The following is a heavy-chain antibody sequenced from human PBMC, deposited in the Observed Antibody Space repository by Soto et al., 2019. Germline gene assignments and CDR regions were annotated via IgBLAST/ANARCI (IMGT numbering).Heavy chain of an antibody. D-gene: IGHD3-22*01. CDR1: GFTFSDSV. J-gene: IGHJ4*02. CDR2: MSGDGRT. CDR3: VKWHTSNFDSLPFTGFDL. Sequence: GGSLRLSCVGSGFTFSDSVMAWVRRAPGKGLEWLSVMSGDGRTRYALSVTGRFTISRDNSKNTLYLQMRSLRAEDAAAYYCVKWHTSNFDSLPFTGFDLWGQGTQVTVSS. V-gene: IGHV3-23*01.